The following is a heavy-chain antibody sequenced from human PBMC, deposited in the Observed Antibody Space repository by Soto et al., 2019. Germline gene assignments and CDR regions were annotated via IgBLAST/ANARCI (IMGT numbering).Heavy chain of an antibody. Sequence: QVQLQESGSGLVKPSETLSLTCAVSGGSISSDYYSWSWLRQPPGKDLEWIGYIYHGGSTYYNPSLRSRVTLSVDTSENHFSLRLTSVTAADTAVYSFAILNRLRNDAFNIGGQGTLVAVAS. CDR2: IYHGGST. V-gene: IGHV4-30-2*01. J-gene: IGHJ3*02. D-gene: IGHD3-16*01. CDR1: GGSISSDYYS. CDR3: AILNRLRNDAFNI.